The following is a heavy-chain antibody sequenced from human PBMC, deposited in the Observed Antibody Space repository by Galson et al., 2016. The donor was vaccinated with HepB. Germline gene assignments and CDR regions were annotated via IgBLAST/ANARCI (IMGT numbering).Heavy chain of an antibody. Sequence: SLRLSCAASRFSFVTSWMHWVRQTPGKGLEWLAIIRQDGGEKHYVDSVKGRFAISRDNARNSLYLEMNSLRGEDTAVYYCARDKPKDSTLGSVFDPWGQGTLVTVSS. CDR3: ARDKPKDSTLGSVFDP. V-gene: IGHV3-7*01. D-gene: IGHD3-16*01. CDR1: RFSFVTSW. J-gene: IGHJ5*02. CDR2: IRQDGGEK.